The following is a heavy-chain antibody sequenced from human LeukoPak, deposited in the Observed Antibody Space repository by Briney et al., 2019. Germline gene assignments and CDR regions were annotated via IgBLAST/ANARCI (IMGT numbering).Heavy chain of an antibody. CDR2: ISWNSGSI. D-gene: IGHD5-18*01. J-gene: IGHJ4*02. V-gene: IGHV3-9*03. Sequence: GGSLRLSCAASGFTFDDYAMHWVRQAPGKGLKWVSGISWNSGSIGYADSVKGRFTISRDNAKNSLYLQMNSLRAEDMALYYCAKARGYSIREGQDYWGQGTLVTVSS. CDR3: AKARGYSIREGQDY. CDR1: GFTFDDYA.